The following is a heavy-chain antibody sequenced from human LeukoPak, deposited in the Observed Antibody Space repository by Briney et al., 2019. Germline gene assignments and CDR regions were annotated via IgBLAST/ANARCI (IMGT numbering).Heavy chain of an antibody. J-gene: IGHJ4*02. V-gene: IGHV3-11*04. CDR2: ISSSGSTI. CDR3: ARDRVLYYYDSSGYSVDY. D-gene: IGHD3-22*01. Sequence: GGSLRLSCAASGFTFSDYYMSWIRQAPGKGLEWVSYISSSGSTIYYADSVKGRFTISRDNAKNSLYLRMNSLRAEDTAVYYCARDRVLYYYDSSGYSVDYWGQGTLVTVSS. CDR1: GFTFSDYY.